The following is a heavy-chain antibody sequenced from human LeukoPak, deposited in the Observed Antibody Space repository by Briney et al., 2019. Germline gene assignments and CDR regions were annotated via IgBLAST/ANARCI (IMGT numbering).Heavy chain of an antibody. CDR1: GGSFSGYY. Sequence: SETLSLTCAVYGGSFSGYYWSWIRQPPGKGLEWIGEINHSGSTNYNPSLKSRVTISVDTSKNQFSLKLSSVTAADTAVYYCARGRGYSYGPTYYCYYGMDVWGQGTTVTVSS. J-gene: IGHJ6*02. V-gene: IGHV4-34*01. CDR3: ARGRGYSYGPTYYCYYGMDV. D-gene: IGHD5-18*01. CDR2: INHSGST.